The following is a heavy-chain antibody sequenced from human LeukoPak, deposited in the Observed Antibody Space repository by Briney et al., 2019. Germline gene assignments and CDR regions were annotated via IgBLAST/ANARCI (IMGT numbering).Heavy chain of an antibody. D-gene: IGHD3-16*02. Sequence: GGSLRLSCAASGFTFSSYAMSWVRQAPGKGLEWVSAISGSGGSTYYADSVKGRFTISRDNSKNTLYLQMNSLRAEDTAVYYCAKIGSDVWGSHRPQYYYYYYMDVWGKGTTVTVSS. CDR1: GFTFSSYA. CDR2: ISGSGGST. J-gene: IGHJ6*03. CDR3: AKIGSDVWGSHRPQYYYYYYMDV. V-gene: IGHV3-23*01.